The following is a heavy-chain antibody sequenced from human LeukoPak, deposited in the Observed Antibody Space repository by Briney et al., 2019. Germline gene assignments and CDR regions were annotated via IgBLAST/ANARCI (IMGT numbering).Heavy chain of an antibody. CDR2: IYYSGST. V-gene: IGHV4-39*07. D-gene: IGHD3-16*02. J-gene: IGHJ6*03. Sequence: PSETLSLTCTVSGGSISSSSYYWGWIRQPPGKGLEWIGSIYYSGSTYYNPSLKSRVTISVDTSKNQFSLKLSSVTAADTAVYYCARGRRMITFGGVIVEYYYYYMDVWGKGTTVTVSS. CDR3: ARGRRMITFGGVIVEYYYYYMDV. CDR1: GGSISSSSYY.